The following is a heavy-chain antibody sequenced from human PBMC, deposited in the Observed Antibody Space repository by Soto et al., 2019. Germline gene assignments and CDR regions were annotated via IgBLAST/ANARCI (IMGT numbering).Heavy chain of an antibody. Sequence: QVQLVQSGAEVTKPGASVKVSCKTSGYTFTSYGISWVRQAPGQGLEWKEWISAYHGNKNYAQKLQGRVTMTTHTSTSTAYMELRSLRSDDTAVYYCERATLSSYRPFYYYYYCMDVWGQETTVIVSS. CDR3: ERATLSSYRPFYYYYYCMDV. CDR1: GYTFTSYG. D-gene: IGHD4-4*01. V-gene: IGHV1-18*04. CDR2: ISAYHGNK. J-gene: IGHJ6*02.